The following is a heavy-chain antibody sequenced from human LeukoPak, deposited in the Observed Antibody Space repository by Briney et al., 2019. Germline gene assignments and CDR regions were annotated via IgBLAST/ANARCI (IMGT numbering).Heavy chain of an antibody. J-gene: IGHJ3*02. CDR1: GFTFSTNS. CDR2: ISSSSSYI. V-gene: IGHV3-21*01. D-gene: IGHD5-18*01. Sequence: GGSLRLSCAASGFTFSTNSMNWVRQAPGKGLKWVSSISSSSSYIYYADSVKGRFTISRDNAKKSLFLDMNSLRAEDTAVYYCASENKRGYSYGSPTDAFDIWGQGTMVTVSS. CDR3: ASENKRGYSYGSPTDAFDI.